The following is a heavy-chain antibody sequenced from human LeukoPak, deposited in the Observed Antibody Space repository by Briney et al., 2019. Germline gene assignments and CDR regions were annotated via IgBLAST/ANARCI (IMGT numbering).Heavy chain of an antibody. J-gene: IGHJ4*02. CDR1: GGSSRGYY. V-gene: IGHV4-34*01. CDR2: INDSGSP. Sequence: PSETLSLTCAVSGGSSRGYYWNWLWLRQSPGKGLEWIGEINDSGSPNYNPSIKSRVTISENKYLNQFSLRLRSVTAADTAVYFCARGLGYCSGGSCYGDYWGQGTLVTVSS. D-gene: IGHD2-15*01. CDR3: ARGLGYCSGGSCYGDY.